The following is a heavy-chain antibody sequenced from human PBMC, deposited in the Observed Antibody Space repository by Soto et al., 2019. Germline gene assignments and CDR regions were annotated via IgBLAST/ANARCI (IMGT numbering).Heavy chain of an antibody. D-gene: IGHD3-9*01. CDR1: GFSISAYA. Sequence: WGSLSLSCSASGFSISAYAMHWVRQAPGKGPEYVSSISSNGGTTYYAYSVKVRFTISIDNSNNTLYLQMSSLRAEDTAVYYCVKPRWYTNFRTGYVFHXWGQAALVTVSX. V-gene: IGHV3-64D*06. CDR2: ISSNGGTT. CDR3: VKPRWYTNFRTGYVFHX. J-gene: IGHJ4*02.